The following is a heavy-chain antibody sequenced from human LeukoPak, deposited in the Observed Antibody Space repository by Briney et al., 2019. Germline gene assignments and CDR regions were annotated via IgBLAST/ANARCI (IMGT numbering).Heavy chain of an antibody. D-gene: IGHD2-15*01. CDR2: ISGSGGGT. V-gene: IGHV3-23*01. J-gene: IGHJ6*02. Sequence: GGSLRLSCAASGFTFSSYAMSWVRQAPGKGLEWVSAISGSGGGTDYADSVKGRFTISRDNSKNTMYLQMNSLRAEDTAVFYCAKNRGSRWYGMDVWGQGTTVTVSS. CDR3: AKNRGSRWYGMDV. CDR1: GFTFSSYA.